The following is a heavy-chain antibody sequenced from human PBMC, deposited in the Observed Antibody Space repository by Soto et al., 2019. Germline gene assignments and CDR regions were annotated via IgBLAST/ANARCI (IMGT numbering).Heavy chain of an antibody. D-gene: IGHD6-25*01. CDR1: GFTFSIYG. Sequence: QVQLVESGGGVVQPGRSLRLSCAASGFTFSIYGMHWVRQAPGKGLEWVAVISYDGSNKYYADSVKGRFTISRDNSKNTLYLQMNSLRAEDTAVYYCAKDLLRPGRAYGMDVWGQGTTVTVSS. J-gene: IGHJ6*02. CDR3: AKDLLRPGRAYGMDV. CDR2: ISYDGSNK. V-gene: IGHV3-30*18.